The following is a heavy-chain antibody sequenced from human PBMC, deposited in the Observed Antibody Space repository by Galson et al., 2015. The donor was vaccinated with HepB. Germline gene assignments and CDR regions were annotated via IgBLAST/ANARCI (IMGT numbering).Heavy chain of an antibody. V-gene: IGHV3-21*01. D-gene: IGHD1-1*01. CDR2: ISSSSSYI. J-gene: IGHJ4*02. Sequence: SLRLSCAASGFTFSSYSMKWVRQAPGKGLEWVSSISSSSSYIYYADSVKGRFTISRDNAKNSLYLQMNSLRAEDTAVYYCARWETGTTEWDYWGQGTLVTVSS. CDR1: GFTFSSYS. CDR3: ARWETGTTEWDY.